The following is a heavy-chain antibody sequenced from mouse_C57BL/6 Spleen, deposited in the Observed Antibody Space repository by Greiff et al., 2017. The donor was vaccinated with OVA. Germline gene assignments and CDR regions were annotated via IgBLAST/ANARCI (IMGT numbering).Heavy chain of an antibody. CDR3: ARETGAWFAY. V-gene: IGHV5-4*01. Sequence: EVLLLASGAGLVKPGASLKLSCAASGFTFSSYSMSWVRQTPEKRLEWVATISDGGSYTYYPDNVKGRFTISRDNAKNNLYLQMSHLKSEDTAMYYCARETGAWFAYWGQGTLVTVSA. CDR1: GFTFSSYS. CDR2: ISDGGSYT. D-gene: IGHD4-1*01. J-gene: IGHJ3*01.